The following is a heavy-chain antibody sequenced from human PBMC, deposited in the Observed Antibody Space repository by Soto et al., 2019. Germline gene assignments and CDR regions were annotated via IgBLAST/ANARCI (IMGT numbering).Heavy chain of an antibody. J-gene: IGHJ4*02. V-gene: IGHV1-8*01. Sequence: QVQLVQSGAEVKKPGASVKVSCKASGYTFTSYDINWVRQATGQGLEWMGWMNPNSGNTGYAQKFQGRVTMTRNTSISTAYMELSSLRSEDTAVYYCARVRVYCTNGVCYREFDYWGQGTLVTVSS. CDR3: ARVRVYCTNGVCYREFDY. D-gene: IGHD2-8*01. CDR1: GYTFTSYD. CDR2: MNPNSGNT.